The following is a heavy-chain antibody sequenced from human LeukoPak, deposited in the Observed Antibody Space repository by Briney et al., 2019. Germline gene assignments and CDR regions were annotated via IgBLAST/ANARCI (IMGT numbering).Heavy chain of an antibody. CDR2: IYHSGST. Sequence: SETLSLTCTVSGYSINSGYYWGWIRQPPGKGLEWIGSIYHSGSTYYNPSLKSRVTISVDTSKNQFSLKLSSVTAADTAVYYCARDSSSFDYWGQGTLVTVSS. CDR1: GYSINSGYY. J-gene: IGHJ4*02. D-gene: IGHD6-6*01. V-gene: IGHV4-38-2*02. CDR3: ARDSSSFDY.